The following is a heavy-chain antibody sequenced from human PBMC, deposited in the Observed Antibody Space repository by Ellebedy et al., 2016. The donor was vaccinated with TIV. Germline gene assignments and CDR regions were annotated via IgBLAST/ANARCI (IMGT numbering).Heavy chain of an antibody. D-gene: IGHD4-17*01. CDR2: ISGNGGST. J-gene: IGHJ4*02. CDR3: AKNMRTVTTTIDY. V-gene: IGHV3-23*01. CDR1: GFTFSSCA. Sequence: LSLTCAASGFTFSSCAMSWVRQAPGKGLEWVSSISGNGGSTIYADSVKGRFTISRDNSKNTLYLQMNSLRAEDSAIYYCAKNMRTVTTTIDYWGQGTLVTVSS.